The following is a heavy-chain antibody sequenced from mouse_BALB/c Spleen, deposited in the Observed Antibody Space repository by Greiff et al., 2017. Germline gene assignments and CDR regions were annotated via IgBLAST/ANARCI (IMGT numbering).Heavy chain of an antibody. D-gene: IGHD1-1*01. Sequence: EVQVVESGGGLVKPGGSLKLSCAASGFTFSSYAMSWVRQTPEKRLEWVASISSGGSTYYPDSVKGRFTISRDNARNILYLQMSSLRSEDTAMYYCASPHYYGEGFAYWGQGTLVTVSA. CDR2: ISSGGST. CDR3: ASPHYYGEGFAY. CDR1: GFTFSSYA. J-gene: IGHJ3*01. V-gene: IGHV5-6-5*01.